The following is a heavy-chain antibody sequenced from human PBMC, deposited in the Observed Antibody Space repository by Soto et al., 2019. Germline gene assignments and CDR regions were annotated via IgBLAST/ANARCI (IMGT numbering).Heavy chain of an antibody. J-gene: IGHJ3*02. CDR2: ISYDGSNK. V-gene: IGHV3-30*18. CDR1: GFTFSSYG. Sequence: PVGSLRLSCAASGFTFSSYGMHWVRQAPGKGLEWVAVISYDGSNKYYADSVKGRFTISRDNSKNTLYLQMNSLRAEDTAVYYCAKVQLHDAFDIWGQGTMVTVSS. D-gene: IGHD1-1*01. CDR3: AKVQLHDAFDI.